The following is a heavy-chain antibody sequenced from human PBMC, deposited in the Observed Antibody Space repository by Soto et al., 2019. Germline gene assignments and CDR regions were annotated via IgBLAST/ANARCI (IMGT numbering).Heavy chain of an antibody. CDR1: GAPVSRYY. J-gene: IGHJ4*02. CDR3: ARRVSAYQDF. D-gene: IGHD2-8*01. Sequence: QVQLQESGPGLVKPSATLSLTCTVSGAPVSRYYVAWIRQSPGKGLEWIGFLYSSGSTNYNSSLKSRVTLSVDTSKTQSSLRLSSVTAADTVVYYCARRVSAYQDFWGQGTRVTVSS. CDR2: LYSSGST. V-gene: IGHV4-59*02.